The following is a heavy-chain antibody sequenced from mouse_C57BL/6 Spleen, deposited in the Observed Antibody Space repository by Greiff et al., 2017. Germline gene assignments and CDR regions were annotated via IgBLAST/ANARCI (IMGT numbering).Heavy chain of an antibody. J-gene: IGHJ4*01. CDR2: INPGSGGT. CDR1: GYAFTNYL. CDR3: ARSYGNYVPMDY. D-gene: IGHD2-1*01. V-gene: IGHV1-54*01. Sequence: QVQLKESGAELVRPGTSVKVSCKASGYAFTNYLIEWVKQRPGQGLEWIGVINPGSGGTNYNEKFKGKATLTADKSSSTAYMQLSSLTSEDSAVYFCARSYGNYVPMDYWGQGTSVTVSS.